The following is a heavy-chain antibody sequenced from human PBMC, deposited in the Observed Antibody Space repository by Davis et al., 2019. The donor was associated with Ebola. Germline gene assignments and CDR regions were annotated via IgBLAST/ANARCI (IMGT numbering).Heavy chain of an antibody. Sequence: LGGSLRLSCAASGFTFSSYDMNWVRQAPGKGLEWVSFIRTGVIGNIYYADSVKGRFTASRDNAKNSLYLQMNGLRDDDTAVYYCARDRSGGAFDIWGQGTMVTVSS. CDR2: IRTGVIGNI. J-gene: IGHJ3*02. CDR1: GFTFSSYD. V-gene: IGHV3-48*03. D-gene: IGHD1-26*01. CDR3: ARDRSGGAFDI.